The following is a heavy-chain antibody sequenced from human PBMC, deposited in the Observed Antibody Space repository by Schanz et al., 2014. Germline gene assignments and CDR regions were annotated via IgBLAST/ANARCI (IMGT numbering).Heavy chain of an antibody. V-gene: IGHV1-46*01. Sequence: QVQVVQSGAEVKKPGASVRVSCKVSGYAFTTYGISWVRQAPGQGLEWMGIINLSGGSTNNAQKFQGRLTMTRDTSTSTVYIELHILTSEDTAVYYCARGRTFDYWGQGTLVTVSS. CDR2: INLSGGST. J-gene: IGHJ4*02. CDR1: GYAFTTYG. CDR3: ARGRTFDY.